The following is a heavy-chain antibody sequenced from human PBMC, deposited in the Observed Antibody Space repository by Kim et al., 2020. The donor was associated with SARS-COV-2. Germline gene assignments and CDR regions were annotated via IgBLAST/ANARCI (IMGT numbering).Heavy chain of an antibody. J-gene: IGHJ4*01. CDR1: GFIFSSYD. CDR2: IGTAGDP. D-gene: IGHD4-17*01. V-gene: IGHV3-13*05. Sequence: GGSLRLSCAASGFIFSSYDMHWVRQATGKGLEWVSAIGTAGDPYYPGSVKGRFTISRENAKNSLYLQMNSLRAGDTAVYYCARGRPYGYGDSRQYYFDYWGQGTLVTVSS. CDR3: ARGRPYGYGDSRQYYFDY.